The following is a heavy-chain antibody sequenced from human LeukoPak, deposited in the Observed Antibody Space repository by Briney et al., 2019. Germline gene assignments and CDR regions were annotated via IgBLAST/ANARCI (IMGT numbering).Heavy chain of an antibody. J-gene: IGHJ4*02. Sequence: SVKVSCKASGGTFSSYAIIWVRQAPGQGLEWMGRIIPILGIANYAQKFQGRVTITADKSTSTAYMELSSLRSEDTAVYYCARAPRRQWLVDARKYYFDYWGQGTLVTVSS. CDR2: IIPILGIA. CDR1: GGTFSSYA. V-gene: IGHV1-69*04. CDR3: ARAPRRQWLVDARKYYFDY. D-gene: IGHD6-19*01.